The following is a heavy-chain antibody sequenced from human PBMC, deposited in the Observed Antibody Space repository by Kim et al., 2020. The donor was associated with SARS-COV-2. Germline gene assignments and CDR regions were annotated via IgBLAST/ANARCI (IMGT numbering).Heavy chain of an antibody. CDR3: ARDRGYSGYDHWFDP. CDR2: ISSSSSYI. Sequence: GGSLRLSCAASGFTFSSYSMNWVRQAPGKGLEWVSSISSSSSYIYYADSVKGRFTISRDNAKNSLYLQMNSLRAEDTAVYYCARDRGYSGYDHWFDPWGQGTLVTVSS. D-gene: IGHD5-12*01. V-gene: IGHV3-21*01. CDR1: GFTFSSYS. J-gene: IGHJ5*02.